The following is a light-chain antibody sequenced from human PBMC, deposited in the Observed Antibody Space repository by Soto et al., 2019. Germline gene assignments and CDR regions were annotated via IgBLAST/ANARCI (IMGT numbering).Light chain of an antibody. J-gene: IGKJ5*01. V-gene: IGKV4-1*01. CDR2: DAS. CDR3: QQRSNWPPT. CDR1: QSVLYSSNNKNY. Sequence: DIVMTQSPDSLAVSLGERATINCKSSQSVLYSSNNKNYLARYQQKPGQAPRLLIYDASNRATGIPARVSGSGSGTDFTLTISSLEPEDFAVYYCQQRSNWPPTFGQGTRLEIK.